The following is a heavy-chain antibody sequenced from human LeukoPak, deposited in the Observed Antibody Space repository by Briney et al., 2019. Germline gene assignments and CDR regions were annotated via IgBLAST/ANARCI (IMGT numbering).Heavy chain of an antibody. CDR3: ASQSYSSSWYWLIYPLDY. Sequence: ASVKVSCKASGYTFTSYAMNCVRQAPGQGLEWMGWINTNTGNPTYAQGFTGRFVFSLDTSVSTAYLQISSLKAEDTAVYYCASQSYSSSWYWLIYPLDYWGQGTLVTVSS. J-gene: IGHJ4*02. CDR1: GYTFTSYA. CDR2: INTNTGNP. V-gene: IGHV7-4-1*02. D-gene: IGHD6-13*01.